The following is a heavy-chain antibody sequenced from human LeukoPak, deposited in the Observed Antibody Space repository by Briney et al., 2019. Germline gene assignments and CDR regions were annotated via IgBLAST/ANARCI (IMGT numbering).Heavy chain of an antibody. D-gene: IGHD3-22*01. CDR2: ISGYNGNT. CDR3: ARHRLPRVYYDSSGYYHDASDI. V-gene: IGHV1-18*01. CDR1: GYTFTSYD. Sequence: ASVKVSCKASGYTFTSYDINWVRQATGQGLEWMGWISGYNGNTNYAQKLQGRVTMTTDTSTRTAYMELRSLRSDDTAMYYCARHRLPRVYYDSSGYYHDASDIWGQGTMVTVSS. J-gene: IGHJ3*02.